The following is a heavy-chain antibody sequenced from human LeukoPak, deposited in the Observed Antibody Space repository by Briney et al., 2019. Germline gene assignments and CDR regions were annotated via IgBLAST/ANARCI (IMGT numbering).Heavy chain of an antibody. CDR3: ARDSVGIPTDFDF. Sequence: GGSLRLSCAASGFMFSDYGMHWVRQAPGKGLEWVAVIWDNGNNRYADSVRGRFTISRDDSKSTLYLQMDSLRVDDTAVYFCARDSVGIPTDFDFWGQGTLVTVSS. D-gene: IGHD1-26*01. J-gene: IGHJ4*02. CDR1: GFMFSDYG. V-gene: IGHV3-33*01. CDR2: IWDNGNNR.